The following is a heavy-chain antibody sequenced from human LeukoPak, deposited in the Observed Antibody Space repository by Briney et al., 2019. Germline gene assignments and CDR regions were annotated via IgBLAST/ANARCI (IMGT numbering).Heavy chain of an antibody. CDR2: ISYDGSNK. CDR3: ARAPGGIVVVVAARN. CDR1: GFTFSSYA. D-gene: IGHD2-15*01. J-gene: IGHJ4*02. Sequence: GGSLRLSCAASGFTFSSYAMHWVRQAPGKGLEWVAVISYDGSNKYYADSVKGRFTISRDNSKNTLYLQMNSLRAEDTAVYYCARAPGGIVVVVAARNWGQGTLVTVSS. V-gene: IGHV3-30-3*01.